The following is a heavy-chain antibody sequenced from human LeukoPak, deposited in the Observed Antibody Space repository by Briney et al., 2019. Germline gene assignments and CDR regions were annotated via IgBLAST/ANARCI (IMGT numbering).Heavy chain of an antibody. CDR1: GFTFSSYE. CDR2: ISSSSSYI. CDR3: ASSPMNYFY. J-gene: IGHJ4*02. D-gene: IGHD1-7*01. Sequence: GGSLRLSCAASGFTFSSYEMNWVRQAPGKGLEWVSSISSSSSYIYYADSVKGRFTISRDNAKNSLYLQMNSLRAEDTAVYYCASSPMNYFYWGQGTLVTVSS. V-gene: IGHV3-21*01.